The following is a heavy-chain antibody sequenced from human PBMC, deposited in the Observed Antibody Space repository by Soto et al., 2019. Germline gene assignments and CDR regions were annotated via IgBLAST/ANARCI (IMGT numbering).Heavy chain of an antibody. Sequence: GSLRLSCAASRFTFSSYSMSWVRQAPGKWLEWVSYISSSSSAIYYADSVKGRFTISRDNAKNSLYLQMNSLRAEDTAVYYCARFTVAADYWGQGTLVTVSS. D-gene: IGHD6-19*01. CDR2: ISSSSSAI. V-gene: IGHV3-48*01. CDR3: ARFTVAADY. J-gene: IGHJ4*02. CDR1: RFTFSSYS.